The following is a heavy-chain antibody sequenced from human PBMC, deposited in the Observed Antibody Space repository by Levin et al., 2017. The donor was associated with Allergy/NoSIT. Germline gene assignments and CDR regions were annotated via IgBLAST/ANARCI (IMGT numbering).Heavy chain of an antibody. J-gene: IGHJ4*02. CDR3: ARQPRYYDILTDYSHSFYFDY. Sequence: SETLSLTCTVSGGSISSSSYYWGWIRQPPGKGLEWIGSIYYIGTTYYNPSLKSRVTISVDTSNNQFSLKLSSVTAADTALYYCARQPRYYDILTDYSHSFYFDYWGQGTLVTVSS. V-gene: IGHV4-39*01. CDR2: IYYIGTT. CDR1: GGSISSSSYY. D-gene: IGHD3-9*01.